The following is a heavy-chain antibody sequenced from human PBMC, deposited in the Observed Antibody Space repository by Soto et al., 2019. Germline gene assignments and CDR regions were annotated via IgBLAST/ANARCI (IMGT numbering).Heavy chain of an antibody. V-gene: IGHV4-34*01. J-gene: IGHJ4*02. CDR2: INHSGST. D-gene: IGHD3-22*01. CDR3: ARDYYDSSGYPFGY. CDR1: GGSFSGYY. Sequence: SLTCAVYGGSFSGYYWSWIRQPPGKGLEWIGEINHSGSTNYNPSLKSRVTISVDTSKNQFSLKLSSVTAADTAVYYCARDYYDSSGYPFGYWGQGTLVTVSS.